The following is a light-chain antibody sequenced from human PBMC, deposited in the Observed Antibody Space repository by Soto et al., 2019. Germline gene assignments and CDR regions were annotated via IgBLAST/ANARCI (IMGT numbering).Light chain of an antibody. V-gene: IGKV3-11*01. J-gene: IGKJ1*01. CDR2: DAS. Sequence: EIVLTQSPATLSLSPGERATLSCRASQGISGYLAWYQQKPGQAPRLLIYDASNRATGIPVRVSGSGSGTDYTLTITNLEAEDFAIDYCQQRSNWPWTFGQGTKVDIK. CDR3: QQRSNWPWT. CDR1: QGISGY.